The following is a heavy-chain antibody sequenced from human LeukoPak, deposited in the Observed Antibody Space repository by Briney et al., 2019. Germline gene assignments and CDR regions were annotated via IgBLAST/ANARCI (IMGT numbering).Heavy chain of an antibody. CDR2: ISSSGSTI. V-gene: IGHV3-48*03. CDR3: AKDRWTIFGVSSGVGWFDP. J-gene: IGHJ5*02. D-gene: IGHD3-3*01. CDR1: GFTFSSYE. Sequence: GGSLRLSCAASGFTFSSYEMNWVRQAPGKGLEWVSYISSSGSTIYYADSVKGRFTISRDNAKNSLYLQMNSLRDEDTAFYYCAKDRWTIFGVSSGVGWFDPWGQGTLVSVSS.